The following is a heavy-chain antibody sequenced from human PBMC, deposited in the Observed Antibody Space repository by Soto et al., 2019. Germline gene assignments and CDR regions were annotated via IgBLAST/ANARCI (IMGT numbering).Heavy chain of an antibody. CDR3: ARDQGSTMIGGSDY. CDR2: IWYDGSNK. Sequence: QVQLVESGGGVVQPGRSLRLSCAASGFTFSSYGMHWVRQAPGKGLEWVAVIWYDGSNKYYADSVKGRFTISRDNSKNTLYLQMNSLRAEDTAVYYCARDQGSTMIGGSDYWGQGTLVTVSS. CDR1: GFTFSSYG. D-gene: IGHD3-22*01. V-gene: IGHV3-33*01. J-gene: IGHJ4*02.